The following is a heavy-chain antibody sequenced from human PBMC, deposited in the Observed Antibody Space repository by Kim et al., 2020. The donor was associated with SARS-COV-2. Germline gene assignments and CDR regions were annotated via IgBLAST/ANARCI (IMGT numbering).Heavy chain of an antibody. J-gene: IGHJ4*01. Sequence: GGSLRLSCAASGFTFSTYSMNWVRQAPGKGLEWVSSISTSSGYIYYPDSLRGRFIISRDNAQNSLYLQMNNLRAEDTAVYFCTRADYYDSGRYYNFDYWG. CDR1: GFTFSTYS. V-gene: IGHV3-21*01. D-gene: IGHD3-10*01. CDR2: ISTSSGYI. CDR3: TRADYYDSGRYYNFDY.